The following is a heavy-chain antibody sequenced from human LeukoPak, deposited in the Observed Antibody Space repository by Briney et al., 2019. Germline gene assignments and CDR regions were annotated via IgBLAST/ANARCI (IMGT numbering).Heavy chain of an antibody. CDR2: INHSGST. V-gene: IGHV4-34*01. J-gene: IGHJ4*02. D-gene: IGHD2-2*01. Sequence: PSETLSLTCAVYGGSFSGYYWSWIRQPPGKGLEWIGEINHSGSTDYNPSPKSRVTIPVDTSKNQSSLKLSSVTAADTAVYYCARAPPYCSSTCFDYWGQGTLVTVSS. CDR3: ARAPPYCSSTCFDY. CDR1: GGSFSGYY.